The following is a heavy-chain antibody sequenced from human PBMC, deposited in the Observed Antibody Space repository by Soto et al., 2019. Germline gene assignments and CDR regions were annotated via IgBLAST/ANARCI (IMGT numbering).Heavy chain of an antibody. Sequence: PGESLKISCKGSGYSFTSYWIGWVRQMPGKGLEWMGIIYPGDSDTRYSPSFQGQVTISADKSISTAYLQWSSLKASDTAMYYCARDSVGSGDDYRMDVWGQGTKVTVYS. CDR3: ARDSVGSGDDYRMDV. J-gene: IGHJ6*02. V-gene: IGHV5-51*01. CDR2: IYPGDSDT. CDR1: GYSFTSYW. D-gene: IGHD1-26*01.